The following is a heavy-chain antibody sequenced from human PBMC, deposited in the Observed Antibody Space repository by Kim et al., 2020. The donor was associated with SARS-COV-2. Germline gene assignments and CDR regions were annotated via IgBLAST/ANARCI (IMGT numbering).Heavy chain of an antibody. CDR1: GGSISSGGYY. CDR3: ARARGGTMIVVVIGAFDS. D-gene: IGHD3-22*01. Sequence: SETLSLTCTVSGGSISSGGYYWSWIRQHPGKGLEWIGYIYYSGSTYYNPSLKSRVTISVDTSKNQFSLKLSSVTAADTAVYYCARARGGTMIVVVIGAFDSWGQGTMVTVSS. V-gene: IGHV4-31*03. CDR2: IYYSGST. J-gene: IGHJ3*02.